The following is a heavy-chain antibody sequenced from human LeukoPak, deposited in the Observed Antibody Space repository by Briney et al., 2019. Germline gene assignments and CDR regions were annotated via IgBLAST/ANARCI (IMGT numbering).Heavy chain of an antibody. CDR3: AREYQVSDDWLISDGAGYYGMDV. CDR1: GYTFTSYA. Sequence: ASVKVSCKASGYTFTSYAMNWVRQAPGQGLEWMGWINTNTGNPTYAQGFTGRFVFSLDTSVSTAYLQISSLKAEDTAVYYCAREYQVSDDWLISDGAGYYGMDVWGQGTTVTVSS. J-gene: IGHJ6*02. D-gene: IGHD3-9*01. V-gene: IGHV7-4-1*02. CDR2: INTNTGNP.